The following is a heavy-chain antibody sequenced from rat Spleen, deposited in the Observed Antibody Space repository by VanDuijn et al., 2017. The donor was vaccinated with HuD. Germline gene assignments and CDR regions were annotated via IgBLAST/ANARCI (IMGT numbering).Heavy chain of an antibody. Sequence: EVQLVETGGGLVQPGRSLKLSCVASGFTFSSYWMYWIRQAPGKGLEWVSSINTDGGSTYYPDSVKGRFTISRDNAENTVYLQMNGLRSEDTATYYCARQDSYDYYFDDWGQGVMVTVSS. D-gene: IGHD2-2*01. CDR2: INTDGGST. V-gene: IGHV5-58*01. CDR3: ARQDSYDYYFDD. CDR1: GFTFSSYW. J-gene: IGHJ2*01.